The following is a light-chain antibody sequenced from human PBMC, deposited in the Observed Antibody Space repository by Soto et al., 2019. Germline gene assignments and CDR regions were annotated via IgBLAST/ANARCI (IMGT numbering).Light chain of an antibody. CDR1: SSHIGAGYD. Sequence: VLTQPPSVSGAPGQRVTISCTGSSSHIGAGYDVHWYQQLPGTAPKLLIYGNSNRPSGVPDRFSGSKSGTSASLAITGLQAEDDADYYCQSYDSSLSGYVVFGGGTKLTVL. V-gene: IGLV1-40*01. CDR2: GNS. CDR3: QSYDSSLSGYVV. J-gene: IGLJ2*01.